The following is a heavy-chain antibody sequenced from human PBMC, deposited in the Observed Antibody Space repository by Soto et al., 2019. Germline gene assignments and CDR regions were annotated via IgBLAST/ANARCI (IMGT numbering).Heavy chain of an antibody. D-gene: IGHD2-21*01. Sequence: PGGSLRLSCASSGFTFSDHYMSWIRRSPGKGLEFLSYISPRTTYKNYADSVKGRFTISRDNAKNSLHLQLNSLRAEDTAIYYCSRGGGGGLFDLWGQGTFVTVSS. CDR2: ISPRTTYK. CDR1: GFTFSDHY. CDR3: SRGGGGGLFDL. J-gene: IGHJ4*02. V-gene: IGHV3-11*06.